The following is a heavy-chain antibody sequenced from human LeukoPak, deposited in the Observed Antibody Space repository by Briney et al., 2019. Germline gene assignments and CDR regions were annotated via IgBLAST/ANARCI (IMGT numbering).Heavy chain of an antibody. V-gene: IGHV4-59*01. Sequence: PSETLSLTCTVSGGSISSYYWSWIRQPPGKGLEWIGYSYYSGSTNYNPSLKSRVTISVDTSKNQFSLKLSSVTAADTAVYYCAREIRLDYYDSSGCYYRDAFDIWGQGTMVTVSS. CDR1: GGSISSYY. CDR2: SYYSGST. CDR3: AREIRLDYYDSSGCYYRDAFDI. J-gene: IGHJ3*02. D-gene: IGHD3-22*01.